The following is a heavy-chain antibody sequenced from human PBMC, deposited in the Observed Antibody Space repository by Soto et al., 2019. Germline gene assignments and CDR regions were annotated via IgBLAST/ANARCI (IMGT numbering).Heavy chain of an antibody. D-gene: IGHD3-10*01. Sequence: QLQLQESGPGLVKPSETLSLTCTVSGGSTRSTSYYWGWIRQPPGKGLEWIGSIYYSGSTYYNASLKSRVTISVATAKSQFSLKLCSVTAADTSVYSCAIWSYFYGSGSYFDYWGQGTLVSVSS. CDR1: GGSTRSTSYY. V-gene: IGHV4-39*01. CDR2: IYYSGST. CDR3: AIWSYFYGSGSYFDY. J-gene: IGHJ4*02.